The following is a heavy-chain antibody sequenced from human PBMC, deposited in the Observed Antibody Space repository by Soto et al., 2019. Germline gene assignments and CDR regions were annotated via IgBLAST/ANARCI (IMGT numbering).Heavy chain of an antibody. CDR2: IYYSGST. CDR3: ARLVSSSWFDP. J-gene: IGHJ5*02. Sequence: SETLSLTCTVSGGSISSSSYYRGWIRQPPGKGLEWIGSIYYSGSTYYNPSLKSRVTISVDTSKNQFSLKLSSVTAADTAVYYCARLVSSSWFDPWGQGTLVTVSS. CDR1: GGSISSSSYY. V-gene: IGHV4-39*01.